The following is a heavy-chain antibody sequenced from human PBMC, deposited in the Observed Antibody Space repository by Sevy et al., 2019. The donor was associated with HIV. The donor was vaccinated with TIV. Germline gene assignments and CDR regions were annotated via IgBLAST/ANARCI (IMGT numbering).Heavy chain of an antibody. J-gene: IGHJ4*02. CDR3: VKAGGYDSSGSDY. CDR2: ISYDGSNK. Sequence: GGSLRLSCAASGFTFSSYGMHWVRQAPGKGLEWVAVISYDGSNKYYADSVKGRFTISRDNSKNTLYLQMNSLRAEDTTVYYCVKAGGYDSSGSDYWGQGTLVTVSS. V-gene: IGHV3-30*18. D-gene: IGHD3-22*01. CDR1: GFTFSSYG.